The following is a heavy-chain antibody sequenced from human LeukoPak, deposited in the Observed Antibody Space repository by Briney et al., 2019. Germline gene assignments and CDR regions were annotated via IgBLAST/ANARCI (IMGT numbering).Heavy chain of an antibody. J-gene: IGHJ5*02. CDR3: ARAAAAAVNWFDP. Sequence: SETLSLTCTVSGGSISSYYWSWIRQPPGKGLEWIGYIYYSGSTNYNPSLKSRVTISVDTSKNQFSLKLSSVTAADTAVYYCARAAAAAVNWFDPWGHGTLVTVSS. CDR1: GGSISSYY. CDR2: IYYSGST. D-gene: IGHD6-13*01. V-gene: IGHV4-59*01.